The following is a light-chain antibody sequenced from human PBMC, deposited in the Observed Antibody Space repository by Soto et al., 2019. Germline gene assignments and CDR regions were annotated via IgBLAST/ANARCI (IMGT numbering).Light chain of an antibody. CDR1: QSVSSSY. CDR3: QQYGSSPTYT. CDR2: GAS. Sequence: EIVLTPSPGTLCLSPGERATLCCTPRQSVSSSYLAWYQQQPGQAPRLLIYGASSRATGIPDRFSGSGSGTDFTLTISRLAPEDFAVYYWQQYGSSPTYTFGQGTKLEIK. J-gene: IGKJ2*01. V-gene: IGKV3-20*01.